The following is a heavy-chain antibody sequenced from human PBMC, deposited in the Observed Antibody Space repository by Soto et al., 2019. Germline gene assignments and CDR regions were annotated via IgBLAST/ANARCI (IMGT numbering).Heavy chain of an antibody. D-gene: IGHD3-10*01. CDR2: IRDRGYNYET. CDR3: TRLISAALDY. Sequence: EVLLVESGGGVVQPGGSLKLSCVASGFVFKDYSIHWVRQASGKGLEWVGRIRDRGYNYETAYTATGKGRFTISKDDSTNTAYLQSNSLRTEDPAIYYGTRLISAALDYWGQGTLVTFSS. V-gene: IGHV3-73*01. CDR1: GFVFKDYS. J-gene: IGHJ4*02.